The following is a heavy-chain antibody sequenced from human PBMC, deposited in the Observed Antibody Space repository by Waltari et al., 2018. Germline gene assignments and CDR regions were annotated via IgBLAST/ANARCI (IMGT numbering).Heavy chain of an antibody. J-gene: IGHJ3*02. CDR3: AKDRYGDAYDAFDI. V-gene: IGHV3-9*01. CDR1: GFTFGAYA. D-gene: IGHD2-21*02. Sequence: EVQLVESGGGLVQPGGSLRLSCAASGFTFGAYAMHWVRQVPGKGREWVSGITWNSGSIGYADSVKGRLTTSRDNAKNSLYLQMNSLRVDDTALYYCAKDRYGDAYDAFDIWGQGTLVTVSS. CDR2: ITWNSGSI.